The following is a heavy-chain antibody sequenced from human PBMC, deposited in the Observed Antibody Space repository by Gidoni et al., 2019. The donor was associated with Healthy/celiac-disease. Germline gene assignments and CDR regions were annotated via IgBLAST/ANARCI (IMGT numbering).Heavy chain of an antibody. V-gene: IGHV3-23*01. D-gene: IGHD3-22*01. CDR2: ISGSGVST. CDR3: ATDLTYYYDSSGYYGY. Sequence: EVQLLESGGGLVQPGGSLRLSCAASGFTFSSYAMRWVRQAPGKGLEWVSAISGSGVSTYYADSVKGRFTISRDNSKNTLYLQMNSLRAEDTAVYYCATDLTYYYDSSGYYGYWGQGTLVTVSA. CDR1: GFTFSSYA. J-gene: IGHJ4*02.